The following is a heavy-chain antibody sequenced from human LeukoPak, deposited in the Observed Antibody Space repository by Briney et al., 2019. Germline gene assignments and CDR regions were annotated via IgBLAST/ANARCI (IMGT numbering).Heavy chain of an antibody. V-gene: IGHV4-34*01. CDR1: GGSFSGYY. Sequence: SETLSLTCAAYGGSFSGYYWSWIRQPPGKGLEWIGEINHSGSTNYNPSLKSRVTISVDTSKNQFSLKLSSVTAADTAVYYCARAASRNYYYYYGMDVWGQGTTVTVSS. J-gene: IGHJ6*02. CDR3: ARAASRNYYYYYGMDV. CDR2: INHSGST.